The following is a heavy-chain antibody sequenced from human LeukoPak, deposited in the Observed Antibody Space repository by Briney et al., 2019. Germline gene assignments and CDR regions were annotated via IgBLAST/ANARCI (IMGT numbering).Heavy chain of an antibody. J-gene: IGHJ6*02. CDR1: GFTVSSNY. Sequence: SGGSLRLSCAASGFTVSSNYMSWVRQAPGKGLEWVSVIYSGGSTYYADSVKGRFTISRDNSKNTLYLQMNSLRAEDTAVYYCAREDGDPLGNYYGMDVWGQGTTVTVSS. V-gene: IGHV3-53*01. CDR2: IYSGGST. CDR3: AREDGDPLGNYYGMDV. D-gene: IGHD4-17*01.